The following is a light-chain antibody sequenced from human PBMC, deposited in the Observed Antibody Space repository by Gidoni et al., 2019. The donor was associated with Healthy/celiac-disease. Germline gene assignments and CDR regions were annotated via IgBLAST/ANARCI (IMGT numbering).Light chain of an antibody. V-gene: IGKV3-15*01. CDR3: QQYNNWPPYT. CDR1: QSVSSN. CDR2: GAS. Sequence: ETVMTQSPATLSVSPGERATLSCSASQSVSSNLAWYQQKPGQAPRLLIYGASTRATGIPARFSGSGSGTEFTLTISSLQSEDFAVYYCQQYNNWPPYTFGQGTKLEIK. J-gene: IGKJ2*01.